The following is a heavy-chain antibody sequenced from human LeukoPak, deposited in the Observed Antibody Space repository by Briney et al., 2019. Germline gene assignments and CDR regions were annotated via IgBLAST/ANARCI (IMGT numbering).Heavy chain of an antibody. J-gene: IGHJ4*02. CDR3: ARLSGGNSWFDY. Sequence: SETLSLTCTVSGGSISGYYWSWIRQPPGKGLEWIGYIYYSGSTHYNPSLKSRVTISVDTSKNQFSLKLSSVTAADTAVYYCARLSGGNSWFDYWGQGALVTVSS. CDR1: GGSISGYY. D-gene: IGHD4-23*01. CDR2: IYYSGST. V-gene: IGHV4-59*08.